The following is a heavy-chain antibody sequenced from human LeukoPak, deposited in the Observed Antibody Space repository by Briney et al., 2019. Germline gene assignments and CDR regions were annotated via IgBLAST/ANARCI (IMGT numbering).Heavy chain of an antibody. CDR3: AKVRRVQYYFHFMDV. V-gene: IGHV4-34*01. CDR1: GGSMSSYY. J-gene: IGHJ6*03. CDR2: IDHSGSP. Sequence: SETLSLTCIVSGGSMSSYYWSWIRQPPGKGLEWIGEIDHSGSPNYNPSLKSRVTISADTSKSHFSLRLTSVTAADTAVYYCAKVRRVQYYFHFMDVWDNGTTVIVSS.